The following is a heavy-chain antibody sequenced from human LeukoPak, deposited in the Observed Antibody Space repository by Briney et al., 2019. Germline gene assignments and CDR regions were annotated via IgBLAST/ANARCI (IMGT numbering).Heavy chain of an antibody. V-gene: IGHV3-7*01. CDR1: GFTFTDYW. Sequence: GGSLRLSCAASGFTFTDYWMSWVRQAPGKGLEWVANIKQDGSEKYYVDSVKGRFTISRDNAKNSLYLQMSSLRAEDTAVYYCAREGIAVAANWYFDLWGRGTLVTVSS. D-gene: IGHD6-19*01. CDR3: AREGIAVAANWYFDL. J-gene: IGHJ2*01. CDR2: IKQDGSEK.